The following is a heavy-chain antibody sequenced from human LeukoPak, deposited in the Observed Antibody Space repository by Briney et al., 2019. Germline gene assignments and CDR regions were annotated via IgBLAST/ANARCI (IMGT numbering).Heavy chain of an antibody. D-gene: IGHD5-18*01. CDR2: ISGSDGST. V-gene: IGHV3-23*01. J-gene: IGHJ4*02. CDR1: RFTFSSYA. CDR3: ARDRYSYGLG. Sequence: SGGSLRLSCAASRFTFSSYAMTWVRQAPGKGLEWVSAISGSDGSTYHADSVKGRFTISRDNAKNSLYLQMNSLRAEDTAVYYCARDRYSYGLGWGQGTLVTVSS.